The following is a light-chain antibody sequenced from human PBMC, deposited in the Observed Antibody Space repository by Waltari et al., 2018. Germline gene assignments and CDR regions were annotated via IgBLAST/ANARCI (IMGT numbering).Light chain of an antibody. CDR1: QSINSN. J-gene: IGKJ2*01. CDR3: QQYYDTPFT. Sequence: DIQMTQSPSALSASVGDRVTISCRTSQSINSNLAWYQQSPWKAPKLLIHDTTSLQSGIPSRFSGSGSGTDFTLTISGLQPEDSATYYCQQYYDTPFTFGQGTKVEIK. CDR2: DTT. V-gene: IGKV1-NL1*01.